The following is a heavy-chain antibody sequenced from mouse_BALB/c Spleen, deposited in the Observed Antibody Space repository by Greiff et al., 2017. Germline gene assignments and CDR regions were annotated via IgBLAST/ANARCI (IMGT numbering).Heavy chain of an antibody. CDR1: GYTFTSYY. D-gene: IGHD1-2*01. V-gene: IGHV1S81*02. CDR2: INPSNGGT. J-gene: IGHJ4*01. CDR3: TRGGITTARGYYAMDY. Sequence: VKLQQPGAELVKPGASVKLSCKASGYTFTSYYMYWVKQRPGQGLEWIGGINPSNGGTNFNEKFKSKATLTVDKSSSTAYMQLSSLTSEDSAVYYCTRGGITTARGYYAMDYWGQGTSVTVSS.